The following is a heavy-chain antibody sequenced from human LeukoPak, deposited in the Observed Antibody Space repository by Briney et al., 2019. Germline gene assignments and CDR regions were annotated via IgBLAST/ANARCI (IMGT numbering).Heavy chain of an antibody. J-gene: IGHJ5*02. Sequence: PSETLSLTCAVYGGSFSGYYWSWIRQPPGKGLEWIGEINHSGSTNYNPSLKSRVTISVDTSKNQFSLKLSSVTAADTAVYYCAREGWFDPWGQGTLVTVPS. CDR2: INHSGST. V-gene: IGHV4-34*01. CDR1: GGSFSGYY. CDR3: AREGWFDP.